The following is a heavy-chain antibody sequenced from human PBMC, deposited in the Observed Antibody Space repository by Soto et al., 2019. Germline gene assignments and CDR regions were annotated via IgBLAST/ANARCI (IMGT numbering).Heavy chain of an antibody. CDR1: GFTFSSYW. CDR2: INSDGSST. CDR3: ARVGVAARRRGFDY. V-gene: IGHV3-74*01. J-gene: IGHJ4*02. D-gene: IGHD6-6*01. Sequence: PGGSLRLSCAASGFTFSSYWMHWVRQAPGKGLVWVSRINSDGSSTSYADSVKGRFAISRDNAKNTLYLQMNSLRAEDTAVYYCARVGVAARRRGFDYWGQGTLVTVSS.